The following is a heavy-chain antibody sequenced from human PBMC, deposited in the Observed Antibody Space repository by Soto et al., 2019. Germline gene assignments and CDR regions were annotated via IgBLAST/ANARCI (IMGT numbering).Heavy chain of an antibody. D-gene: IGHD6-19*01. CDR2: IYFSGST. CDR3: ARAWAVPGSHWGD. CDR1: GDSMNPYY. J-gene: IGHJ4*02. V-gene: IGHV4-59*01. Sequence: QVQLQESGPELVKPSETLSLTCTVSGDSMNPYYWSWIRQPPGKGLEWIGYIYFSGSTNFNPSLKSRVTLSLDTSKRQFFLKLTSVTAADTAVYYCARAWAVPGSHWGDWGRGTLVTVSS.